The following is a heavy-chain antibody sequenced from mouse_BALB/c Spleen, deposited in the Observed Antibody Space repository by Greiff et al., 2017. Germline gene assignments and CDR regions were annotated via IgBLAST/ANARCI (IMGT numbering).Heavy chain of an antibody. CDR2: IWGDGST. J-gene: IGHJ4*01. V-gene: IGHV2-6-7*01. CDR1: GFSLTGYG. CDR3: ARGGMITTSYAMDY. Sequence: VKLMESGPGLVAPSQSLSITCTVSGFSLTGYGVNWVRQPPGKGLEWLGMIWGDGSTDYNSALKSRLSISKDNSKSQVFLKMNSLQTDDTARYYCARGGMITTSYAMDYWGQGTSVTVSS. D-gene: IGHD2-4*01.